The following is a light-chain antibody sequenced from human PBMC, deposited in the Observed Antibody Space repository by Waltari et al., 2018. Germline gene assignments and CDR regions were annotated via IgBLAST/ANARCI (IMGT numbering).Light chain of an antibody. V-gene: IGLV2-14*03. CDR3: RSYTTGSTYV. CDR2: DVT. J-gene: IGLJ1*01. CDR1: SSNVGGYNF. Sequence: QSALTQPASVSGSPGQSITISCTGTSSNVGGYNFVSWYQQHPGKVPKLIIYDVTNRPSGFSYRFSRSTSGTPPSLTISGLQAEDEADYYCRSYTTGSTYVFGTGTKVTVL.